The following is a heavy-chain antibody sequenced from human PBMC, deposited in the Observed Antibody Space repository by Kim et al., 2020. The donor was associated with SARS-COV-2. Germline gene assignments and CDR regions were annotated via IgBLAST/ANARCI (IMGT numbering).Heavy chain of an antibody. CDR2: ISSSSSYI. Sequence: GGSLRLSCAASGFTFSSYSMNWVRQAPGKGLEWVSSISSSSSYIYYADSVKGRFTISRDNAKNSLYLQMNSLRAEDTAVYYCARDLTKQQLAIPKYYYYGMDVWGQGTTVTVSS. CDR3: ARDLTKQQLAIPKYYYYGMDV. J-gene: IGHJ6*02. V-gene: IGHV3-21*04. D-gene: IGHD6-13*01. CDR1: GFTFSSYS.